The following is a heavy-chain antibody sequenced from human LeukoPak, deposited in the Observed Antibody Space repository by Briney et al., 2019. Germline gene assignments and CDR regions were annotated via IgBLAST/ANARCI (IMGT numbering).Heavy chain of an antibody. V-gene: IGHV3-30-3*01. Sequence: GGSLRLSCAASGFTFNSYAIHWVRQTPGKGLEWVAVISSGGINKDYADSVKGRFTISRDNSKNTLYLQMNSLRVEDTAVYYCASLIAVTGYFDFWGQGTLVTVSS. D-gene: IGHD6-19*01. CDR1: GFTFNSYA. CDR3: ASLIAVTGYFDF. J-gene: IGHJ4*02. CDR2: ISSGGINK.